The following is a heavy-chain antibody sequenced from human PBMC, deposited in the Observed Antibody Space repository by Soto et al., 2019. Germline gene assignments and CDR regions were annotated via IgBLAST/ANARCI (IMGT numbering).Heavy chain of an antibody. Sequence: GGSLRLSCAASGFTFSHHYMSWIRQAPGKGREWIGYSSNSGSFTRYADSVKGRFSISRDNAKNSPYLQINSLRGDDTAIYYCVRSGDNYNLLDYWGQG. CDR2: SSNSGSFT. D-gene: IGHD1-1*01. CDR3: VRSGDNYNLLDY. CDR1: GFTFSHHY. J-gene: IGHJ4*02. V-gene: IGHV3-11*06.